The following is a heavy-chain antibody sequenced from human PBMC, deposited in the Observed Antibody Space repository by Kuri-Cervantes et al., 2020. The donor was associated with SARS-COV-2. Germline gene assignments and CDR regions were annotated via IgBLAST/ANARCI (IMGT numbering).Heavy chain of an antibody. CDR1: GYSFTSYW. CDR2: IYPGDSDT. V-gene: IGHV5-51*01. D-gene: IGHD3-10*01. Sequence: KVSCKGSGYSFTSYWIGWVRQMPGKGLEWMGIIYPGDSDTRYSPSFQGQVTISADKSISTAYPQWSSLKASDTAMYYCARRAGGSGSYRARYYYYYYMDVWGKGTTVTVSS. CDR3: ARRAGGSGSYRARYYYYYYMDV. J-gene: IGHJ6*03.